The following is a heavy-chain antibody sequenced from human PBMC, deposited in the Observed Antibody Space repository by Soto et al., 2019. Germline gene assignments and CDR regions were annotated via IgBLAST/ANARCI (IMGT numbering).Heavy chain of an antibody. CDR3: ATNHDDISGRTPLLFDS. Sequence: QVQLQESGPGLVKPSQTLSLTCTVSGDSIGTGGYYWDWIRQHPGKGPEWIGYIHYSGNTYYNPSLKSRPTISRDTSKNQFSLHLSSVTAADTAVYYCATNHDDISGRTPLLFDSWGQGTLVTVSS. CDR2: IHYSGNT. D-gene: IGHD3-22*01. V-gene: IGHV4-31*03. CDR1: GDSIGTGGYY. J-gene: IGHJ4*02.